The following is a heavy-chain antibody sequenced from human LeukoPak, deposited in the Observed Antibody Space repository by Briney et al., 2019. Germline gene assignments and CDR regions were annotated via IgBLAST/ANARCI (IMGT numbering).Heavy chain of an antibody. V-gene: IGHV1-18*01. CDR2: ISAYNGNT. D-gene: IGHD5-12*01. CDR3: ARDHSGYDYFDY. J-gene: IGHJ4*02. CDR1: GYTFTSYG. Sequence: GASVKVSCKASGYTFTSYGISWVRQPPGQGLEWMGWISAYNGNTNYAQKLQGRVTMTTDTSTSTAYMELRSLRSDDAAVYYCARDHSGYDYFDYWGQGTLVTVSS.